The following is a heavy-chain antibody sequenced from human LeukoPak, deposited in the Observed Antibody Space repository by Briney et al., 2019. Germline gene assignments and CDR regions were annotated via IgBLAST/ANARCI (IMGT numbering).Heavy chain of an antibody. V-gene: IGHV3-74*01. CDR1: GFTFSSYW. CDR2: INSDGSST. CDR3: ARSFDYGDYVPFDY. Sequence: GGSLRLSCAASGFTFSSYWMHWVRQAPGKGLVWVSRINSDGSSTSYADSVKGRFTISRDNAKNTLYLQMNSLRAEDTAVYYCARSFDYGDYVPFDYWGQGTLVTVSS. J-gene: IGHJ4*02. D-gene: IGHD4-17*01.